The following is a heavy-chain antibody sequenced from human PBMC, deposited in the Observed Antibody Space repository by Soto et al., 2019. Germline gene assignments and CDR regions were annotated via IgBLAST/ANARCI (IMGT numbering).Heavy chain of an antibody. CDR2: ISAYNGNT. CDR3: ARDQTVAGQTEYFQH. Sequence: ASVKVSCKASGYTFTSYVISWVRQAPGQGLEWMGWISAYNGNTNYAQKLQGRVTMTTDTSTSTAYMELRSLRSDDTAVYYCARDQTVAGQTEYFQHWGQGTLVTVSS. CDR1: GYTFTSYV. D-gene: IGHD6-19*01. V-gene: IGHV1-18*01. J-gene: IGHJ1*01.